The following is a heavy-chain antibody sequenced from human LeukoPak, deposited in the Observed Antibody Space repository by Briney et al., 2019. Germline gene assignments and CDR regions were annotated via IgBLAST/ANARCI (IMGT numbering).Heavy chain of an antibody. D-gene: IGHD3-10*01. Sequence: GRSLRLSCAASGFTFSSYAMHWVRQAPGKGLEWVAVISYDGSNKYYADSVKGRFTISRDNSKNTLYLQMNSLRAEDTAVYYCARVFYYGSGRPRYYYGMDVWGQGTTVTVSS. J-gene: IGHJ6*02. CDR3: ARVFYYGSGRPRYYYGMDV. V-gene: IGHV3-30*04. CDR1: GFTFSSYA. CDR2: ISYDGSNK.